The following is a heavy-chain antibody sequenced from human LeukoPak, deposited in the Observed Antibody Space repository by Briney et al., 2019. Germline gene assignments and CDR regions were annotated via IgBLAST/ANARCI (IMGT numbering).Heavy chain of an antibody. V-gene: IGHV3-30*04. Sequence: PGRSLRLSCAASGFTFSSYAMHWVRQAPGKGLEWVAVISYDGSNKYYADSVKGRFTISRDNSKNTLYLQMNSLRAEDTAVYYCAREKLGELLCFDYWGQGTLVTVSS. D-gene: IGHD3-10*01. CDR1: GFTFSSYA. CDR2: ISYDGSNK. CDR3: AREKLGELLCFDY. J-gene: IGHJ4*02.